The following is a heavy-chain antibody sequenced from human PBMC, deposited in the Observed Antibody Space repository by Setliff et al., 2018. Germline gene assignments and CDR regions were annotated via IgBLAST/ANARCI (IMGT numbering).Heavy chain of an antibody. D-gene: IGHD4-17*01. CDR2: IYYSGST. J-gene: IGHJ3*02. Sequence: PSETLSLTCTVSGGSISSHYWSWVRQPPGKGLEWIGYIYYSGSTYYNPSLKSRVTISVDTSKNQFSLKLSSVTAADTAVYYCARDPLTTNRRRAFDIWGQGTMVTVSS. CDR3: ARDPLTTNRRRAFDI. V-gene: IGHV4-59*11. CDR1: GGSISSHY.